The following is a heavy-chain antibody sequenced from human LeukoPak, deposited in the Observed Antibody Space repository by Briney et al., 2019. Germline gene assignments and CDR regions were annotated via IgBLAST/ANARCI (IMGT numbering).Heavy chain of an antibody. CDR2: ISGDGSSI. V-gene: IGHV3-74*03. CDR3: VVGGGIY. D-gene: IGHD1-26*01. Sequence: GGSLRLSCAASGFTLSNDWTHWVRQAPGKGLVWVSRISGDGSSILYADSVKGRFTISRDNAKNTLHLQMNSLRADDTAVYYCVVGGGIYWGQGTLVTVS. CDR1: GFTLSNDW. J-gene: IGHJ4*02.